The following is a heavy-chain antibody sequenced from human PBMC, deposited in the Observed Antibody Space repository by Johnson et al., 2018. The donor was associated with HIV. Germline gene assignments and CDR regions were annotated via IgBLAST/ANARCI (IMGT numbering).Heavy chain of an antibody. D-gene: IGHD2-8*01. CDR3: AKDRDRPNPHHAFDI. J-gene: IGHJ3*02. CDR1: GFTFSSYA. CDR2: ISYDGSNK. V-gene: IGHV3-30-3*01. Sequence: QVQLVESGGGVVQPGRSLRLSCAASGFTFSSYAMHWVRQAPGKGLEWVAVISYDGSNKYYADSVKGRFPISRDNSKNTLYLQMNSLRAEDTAVYYCAKDRDRPNPHHAFDIWGQGTMVTVSS.